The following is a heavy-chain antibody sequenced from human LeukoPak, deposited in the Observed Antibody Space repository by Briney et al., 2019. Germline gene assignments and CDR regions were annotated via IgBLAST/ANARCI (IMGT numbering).Heavy chain of an antibody. CDR3: ARDGDNGWDFDC. J-gene: IGHJ4*02. Sequence: QPGRSLRLSCAASGFNFNKYEMNWVRPAPGKRLEWISYINGRGATIENADSVRGRFTISRDNARNSLFLQMNSLRAEDTAVYYCARDGDNGWDFDCWGQGTLVTVSS. CDR2: INGRGATI. CDR1: GFNFNKYE. D-gene: IGHD6-19*01. V-gene: IGHV3-48*03.